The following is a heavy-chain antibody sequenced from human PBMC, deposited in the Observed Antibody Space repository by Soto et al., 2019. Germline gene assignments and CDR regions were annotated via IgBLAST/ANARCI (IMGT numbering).Heavy chain of an antibody. D-gene: IGHD4-17*01. Sequence: ASVKVSCKASGYTFTSYGISWVRQAPGQGLEWMGWINPNSGGTNYAQKFQGRVTMTRDTSTSTVYMELSSLRSEDTAVYYCARTNYGGSHYGMDVWGQGTTVTVSS. CDR2: INPNSGGT. V-gene: IGHV1-18*01. CDR3: ARTNYGGSHYGMDV. CDR1: GYTFTSYG. J-gene: IGHJ6*02.